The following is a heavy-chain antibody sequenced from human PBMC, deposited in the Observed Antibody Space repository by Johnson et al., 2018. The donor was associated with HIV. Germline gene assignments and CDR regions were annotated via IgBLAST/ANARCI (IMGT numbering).Heavy chain of an antibody. CDR1: GFTFSSYD. CDR2: IGTAGDT. D-gene: IGHD6-13*01. J-gene: IGHJ3*02. V-gene: IGHV3-13*01. Sequence: VQLVESGGGLVQPGGSLRLSCAASGFTFSSYDMHWVRQATGKGLEWVSAIGTAGDTYYPGSVKGRFTISRDNSKNTLYLQMNSLRAEDTAVYYCARASRSWYFAFDIWGQGTKVTVSS. CDR3: ARASRSWYFAFDI.